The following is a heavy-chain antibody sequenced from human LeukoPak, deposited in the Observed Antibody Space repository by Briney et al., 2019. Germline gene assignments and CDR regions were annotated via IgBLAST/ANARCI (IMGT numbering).Heavy chain of an antibody. J-gene: IGHJ4*02. CDR1: GYTLTELS. CDR2: FDPEDGET. D-gene: IGHD6-19*01. Sequence: ASVKVSCKVSGYTLTELSMHWVRQAPGKGLEWMGGFDPEDGETIYAQKFQGRVTMTEDTSTDTAYMELSSLRSEDTAVYYCATEWRWLATLDYWGQGTLVTVSS. CDR3: ATEWRWLATLDY. V-gene: IGHV1-24*01.